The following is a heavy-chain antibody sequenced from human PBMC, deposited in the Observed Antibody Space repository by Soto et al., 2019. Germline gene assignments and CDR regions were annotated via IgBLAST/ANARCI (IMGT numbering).Heavy chain of an antibody. J-gene: IGHJ4*02. CDR1: GFTFSDYY. V-gene: IGHV3-11*06. CDR2: ISSSSSYT. Sequence: QVLLVESGGGLVKPGGSLRLSCAASGFTFSDYYMSWIRQAPGKGLEWVSYISSSSSYTNYADSVKGRFTISRDNAKNSLYLQMNSLRAEDTAVYYCARVIGYCSGGSCYLYYFDYWGQGTLVTVSS. CDR3: ARVIGYCSGGSCYLYYFDY. D-gene: IGHD2-15*01.